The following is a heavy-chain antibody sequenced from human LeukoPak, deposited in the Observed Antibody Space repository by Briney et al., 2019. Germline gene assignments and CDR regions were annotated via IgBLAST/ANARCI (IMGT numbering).Heavy chain of an antibody. Sequence: SETLSLTCTVSGGSISSYYWSWIRQHPGKGLEWIGYIYYSGSTYYNPSLKSRVTISVDTSKNQFSLKLSSVTAADTAVYYCARDRVDGYNLSYYYYGMDVWGQGTTVTVSS. CDR3: ARDRVDGYNLSYYYYGMDV. CDR2: IYYSGST. J-gene: IGHJ6*02. D-gene: IGHD5-12*01. V-gene: IGHV4-59*06. CDR1: GGSISSYY.